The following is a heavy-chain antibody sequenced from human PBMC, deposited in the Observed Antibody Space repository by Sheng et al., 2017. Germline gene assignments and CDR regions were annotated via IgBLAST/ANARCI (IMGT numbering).Heavy chain of an antibody. CDR1: GGTFSSYA. Sequence: QVQLVQSGAEVKKPGSSVKVSCKASGGTFSSYAISWVRQAPGQGLEWMGGIIPIFGTANYAQKFQGRVTITTDESTSTAYMELSSLRSEDTAVYYCARFPIPTSDYYDSSGYVDYWGQGTLVTVSS. D-gene: IGHD3-22*01. CDR2: IIPIFGTA. J-gene: IGHJ4*02. V-gene: IGHV1-69*05. CDR3: ARFPIPTSDYYDSSGYVDY.